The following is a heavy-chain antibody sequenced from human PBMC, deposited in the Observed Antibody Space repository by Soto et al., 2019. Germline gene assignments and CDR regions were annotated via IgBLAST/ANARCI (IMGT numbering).Heavy chain of an antibody. CDR1: CGSISSYY. V-gene: IGHV4-59*12. D-gene: IGHD4-17*01. CDR2: INYSGST. CDR3: ARGYIRYGDYDY. J-gene: IGHJ4*02. Sequence: PSETLSLTCTVSCGSISSYYWSWIRQPPGKGLEWIGYINYSGSTNYNPSLKSRVTISVDTSKNQFSLKLSSVTAADTAVYYCARGYIRYGDYDYWGQGTLVTVSS.